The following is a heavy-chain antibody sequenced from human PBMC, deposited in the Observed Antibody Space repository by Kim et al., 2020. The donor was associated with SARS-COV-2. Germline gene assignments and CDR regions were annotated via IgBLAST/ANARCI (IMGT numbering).Heavy chain of an antibody. CDR3: ARDPSQTYVPFDY. D-gene: IGHD3-16*01. V-gene: IGHV4-39*07. Sequence: SETLSLTCTVSGGSISSSSYYWGWIRQPPGKGLEWIGSIYYSGSTYYNPSLKSRVTISVDTSKNQFSLKLSSVTAADTAVYYCARDPSQTYVPFDYWGQGTLVTVSS. J-gene: IGHJ4*02. CDR2: IYYSGST. CDR1: GGSISSSSYY.